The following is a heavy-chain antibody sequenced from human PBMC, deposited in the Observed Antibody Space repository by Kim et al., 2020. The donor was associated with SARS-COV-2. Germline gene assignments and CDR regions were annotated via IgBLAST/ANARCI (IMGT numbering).Heavy chain of an antibody. V-gene: IGHV4-39*07. CDR3: AREQELAGMMDY. CDR1: GGSISSSSYY. D-gene: IGHD3-10*01. Sequence: SETLSLTCTVSGGSISSSSYYWGWIRQPPGKGLEWIGSIYYSGSTYYNPSLKSRVTISVDTSKNQFSLKLSSVTAADTAVYYCAREQELAGMMDYWGQGTLVTVSS. J-gene: IGHJ4*02. CDR2: IYYSGST.